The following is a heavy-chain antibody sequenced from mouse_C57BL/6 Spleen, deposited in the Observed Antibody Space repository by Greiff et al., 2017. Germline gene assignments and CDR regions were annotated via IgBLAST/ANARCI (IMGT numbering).Heavy chain of an antibody. Sequence: VQLQQSGAELVRPGASVTLSCKASGYTFTDYEMHWVKQTPVHGLEWIGAIDPETGGTAYNQKFKGKAILTADKSSSTAYMELRSLTSEDSAVYYCTRMAYGSPRFAYWGQGTLVTVSA. CDR3: TRMAYGSPRFAY. D-gene: IGHD1-1*01. CDR2: IDPETGGT. V-gene: IGHV1-15*01. J-gene: IGHJ3*01. CDR1: GYTFTDYE.